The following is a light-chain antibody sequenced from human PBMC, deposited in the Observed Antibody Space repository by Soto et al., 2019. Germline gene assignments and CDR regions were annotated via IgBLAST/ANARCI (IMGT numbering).Light chain of an antibody. Sequence: EIVLTQSPGTLSLSPGERATLSCRASQSVSNNYLAWYQQKPGQAPRLLIYGASNRATGIPDRFSGSGSATDFILTISRLQPEDFAVYFCQQSGSSPLTFGGGTKVDIK. V-gene: IGKV3-20*01. CDR1: QSVSNNY. CDR2: GAS. J-gene: IGKJ4*02. CDR3: QQSGSSPLT.